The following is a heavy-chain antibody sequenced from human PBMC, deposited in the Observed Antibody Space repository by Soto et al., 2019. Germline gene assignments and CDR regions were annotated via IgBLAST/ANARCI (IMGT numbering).Heavy chain of an antibody. CDR3: ARGGSGYVAVMGY. D-gene: IGHD6-19*01. J-gene: IGHJ4*02. Sequence: PGGSLRLSCAASGFTFSSYWMHWVRQAPGKGLVWVSRINSDGSSTTYADSVKGRFTISRDNAKNTLYLQMNSLRAEDTAVYYCARGGSGYVAVMGYWGQGTLVTVSS. CDR1: GFTFSSYW. V-gene: IGHV3-74*01. CDR2: INSDGSST.